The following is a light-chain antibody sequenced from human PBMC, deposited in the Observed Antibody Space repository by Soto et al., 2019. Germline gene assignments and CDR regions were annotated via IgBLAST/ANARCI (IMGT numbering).Light chain of an antibody. J-gene: IGKJ1*01. V-gene: IGKV1-27*01. CDR1: QDISSF. CDR3: QKYNGAPQT. CDR2: AAS. Sequence: DIQMTQSPSSLSASVGDRVTITCRASQDISSFLAWYQQKPGKVPKLLIYAASTLQSGVPSRFSGSGSGTDFTLTISSLQPEDFATYFCQKYNGAPQTFGQGTKGISN.